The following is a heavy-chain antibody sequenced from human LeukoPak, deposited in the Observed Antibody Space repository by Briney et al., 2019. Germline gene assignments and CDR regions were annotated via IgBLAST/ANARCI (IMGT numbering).Heavy chain of an antibody. CDR1: GFTFSSYA. CDR3: AKDGVRITGTFEVWFDP. D-gene: IGHD1-7*01. CDR2: ISGSGGST. Sequence: QAGRSLRLSCAASGFTFSSYAMSWVRQAPGKGREWVSAISGSGGSTSFADSVKGRFTISRDNSKNTLYLQMNSLRAEHTAVYYCAKDGVRITGTFEVWFDPWGQGTLVTVSS. J-gene: IGHJ5*02. V-gene: IGHV3-23*01.